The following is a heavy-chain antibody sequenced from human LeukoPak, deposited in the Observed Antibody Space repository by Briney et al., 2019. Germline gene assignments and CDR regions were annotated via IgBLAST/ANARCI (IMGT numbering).Heavy chain of an antibody. CDR2: INDSGGNT. D-gene: IGHD2-2*01. Sequence: GGSLRLSCAASGFTFSSYGMSWVRQAPGKGLEWVSSINDSGGNTYHADSVKGRFTISRDNAKNTLYLQMNSLRAEDTALYYCARGYCSSTSCYFDYWGQGTLVTVSS. J-gene: IGHJ4*02. CDR1: GFTFSSYG. V-gene: IGHV3-23*01. CDR3: ARGYCSSTSCYFDY.